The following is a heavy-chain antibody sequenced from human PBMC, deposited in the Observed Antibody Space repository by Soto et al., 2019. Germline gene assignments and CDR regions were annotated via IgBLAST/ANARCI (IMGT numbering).Heavy chain of an antibody. J-gene: IGHJ4*02. CDR2: ISYDGSNK. V-gene: IGHV3-30-3*01. CDR1: GFTFSSYT. CDR3: ARELDCSSTSCARGTTVTQDY. Sequence: HPGGSLRLSCAASGFTFSSYTMHWVRQAPGKGLEWVAVISYDGSNKYYADSVKGRFTISRDNSKNTLYLQMNSLRAEDTAVYYCARELDCSSTSCARGTTVTQDYWGQGALVTVSS. D-gene: IGHD2-2*01.